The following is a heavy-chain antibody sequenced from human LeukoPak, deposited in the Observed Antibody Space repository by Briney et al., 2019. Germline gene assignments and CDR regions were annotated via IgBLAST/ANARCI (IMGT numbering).Heavy chain of an antibody. CDR1: GFTFDDYA. CDR2: ISWNSGSI. J-gene: IGHJ4*02. V-gene: IGHV3-9*01. D-gene: IGHD2-21*02. CDR3: AKDSYRGDVTHNFDY. Sequence: GGSLRLSCAASGFTFDDYAMHWVRQAPGKGLEWVSGISWNSGSIGYADSVKGRFTISRDNAKNSLYLQMNSLRAGDTALYYCAKDSYRGDVTHNFDYWGQGTLVTVSS.